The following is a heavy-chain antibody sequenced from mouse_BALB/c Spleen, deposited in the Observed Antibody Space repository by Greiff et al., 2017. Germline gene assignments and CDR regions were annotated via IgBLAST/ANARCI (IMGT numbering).Heavy chain of an antibody. Sequence: VQLVESGAELMKPGASVKISCKATGYTFSSYWIEWVKQRPGHGLEWIGEILPGSGSTNYNEKFKGKATFTADTSSNTAYMQLSSLTSEDSAVYYCASTARATGMDYWGQGTSVTVSS. V-gene: IGHV1-9*01. J-gene: IGHJ4*01. CDR3: ASTARATGMDY. CDR1: GYTFSSYW. CDR2: ILPGSGST. D-gene: IGHD3-1*01.